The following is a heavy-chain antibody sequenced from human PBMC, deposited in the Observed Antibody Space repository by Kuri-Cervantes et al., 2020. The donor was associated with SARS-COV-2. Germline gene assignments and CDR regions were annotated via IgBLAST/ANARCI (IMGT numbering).Heavy chain of an antibody. CDR1: GGTFSSYA. Sequence: SVKVSCKASGGTFSSYAISWVRQAPGQGLEWIGGIIPIFGTANYAQKFQGRVTITADKSTSTAYMELSSLRSEDTSVFYCARASGDSSGDYRGRYFQHWGQGTLVTVSS. V-gene: IGHV1-69*06. D-gene: IGHD3-22*01. J-gene: IGHJ1*01. CDR3: ARASGDSSGDYRGRYFQH. CDR2: IIPIFGTA.